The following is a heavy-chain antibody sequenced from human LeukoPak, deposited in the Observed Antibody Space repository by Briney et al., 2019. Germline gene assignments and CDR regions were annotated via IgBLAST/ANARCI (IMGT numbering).Heavy chain of an antibody. Sequence: PGGSLRLSCAASGFTFSSYSMNWVRQAPGKGLEWVSSISSSSSYIYYADSVKGRFTISRDNAKNSLYLQMNSLRAEDTAVYYCARDYEVGGGEGAFDIWGQGTMVTVSS. D-gene: IGHD3-16*01. J-gene: IGHJ3*02. CDR1: GFTFSSYS. CDR2: ISSSSSYI. V-gene: IGHV3-21*01. CDR3: ARDYEVGGGEGAFDI.